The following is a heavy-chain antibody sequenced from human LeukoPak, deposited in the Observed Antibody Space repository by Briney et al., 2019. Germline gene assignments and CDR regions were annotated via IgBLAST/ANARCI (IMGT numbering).Heavy chain of an antibody. CDR2: IYYSGST. D-gene: IGHD6-19*01. CDR1: GGSISSYY. Sequence: SETLSLTCTVSGGSISSYYWSWIRQPPGKGLEWIGYIYYSGSTNYNPFLKSRVTISVDTSKNQFSLKLSSVTAADTAVYYCARHLVGGWSDYWGQGTLVTVSS. V-gene: IGHV4-59*08. J-gene: IGHJ4*02. CDR3: ARHLVGGWSDY.